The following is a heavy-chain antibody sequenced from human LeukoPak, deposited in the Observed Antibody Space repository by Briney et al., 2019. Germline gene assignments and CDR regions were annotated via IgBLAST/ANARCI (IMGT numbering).Heavy chain of an antibody. Sequence: PGGSLRLSCAASGFTFSSYAMSWFRQAPGKGLEWVSAISGSGGSTYYADSVKGRFTISRDNSKNTLYLQMNSLRAEDTAVYYCAKVCFRKWLRFQHDAFDIWGQGTMVTVSS. V-gene: IGHV3-23*01. CDR1: GFTFSSYA. D-gene: IGHD5-12*01. CDR2: ISGSGGST. CDR3: AKVCFRKWLRFQHDAFDI. J-gene: IGHJ3*02.